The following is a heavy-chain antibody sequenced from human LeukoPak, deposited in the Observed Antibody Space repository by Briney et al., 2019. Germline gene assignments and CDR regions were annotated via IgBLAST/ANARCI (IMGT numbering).Heavy chain of an antibody. V-gene: IGHV3-49*04. CDR3: SRGPIELRIYDGIDV. J-gene: IGHJ6*02. CDR2: IRSKAYRGTA. D-gene: IGHD1-26*01. CDR1: GFTFGDHA. Sequence: PGWSLRLSCTASGFTFGDHAMSWVRQAPGKGLEWVGFIRSKAYRGTAEYGASVKGRFTISRDDSKSVAYLQMNSPKTEDTGVYYCSRGPIELRIYDGIDVWGRGTTVIVSS.